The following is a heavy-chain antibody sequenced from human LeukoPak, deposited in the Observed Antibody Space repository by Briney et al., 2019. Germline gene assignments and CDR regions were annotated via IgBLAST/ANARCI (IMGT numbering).Heavy chain of an antibody. D-gene: IGHD5-18*01. J-gene: IGHJ3*02. CDR3: AREGRTHLGYSLEAFDI. Sequence: GASVKVSCKASGYTFTSYGISWVRQAPGQGLEWMGWISAYNGNTNYAQKLQGRVTMTRDTAINTAYMELSRLRSDDTAVYYCAREGRTHLGYSLEAFDIWGQGTMVTVSS. V-gene: IGHV1-18*01. CDR2: ISAYNGNT. CDR1: GYTFTSYG.